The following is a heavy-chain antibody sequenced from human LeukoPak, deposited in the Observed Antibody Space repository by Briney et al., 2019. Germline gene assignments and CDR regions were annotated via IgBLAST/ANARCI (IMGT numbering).Heavy chain of an antibody. CDR2: MTPKTGSS. Sequence: ASVKVSCKASGYMFINYDINWARQAAGQGLEWMAWMTPKTGSSGYAQRFQGRVTLTRDTSTDTAYMELSNLGSEDTAVYYCARKTCTTTSCLHPWGQGTLVTVSS. V-gene: IGHV1-8*01. D-gene: IGHD2-2*01. J-gene: IGHJ5*02. CDR1: GYMFINYD. CDR3: ARKTCTTTSCLHP.